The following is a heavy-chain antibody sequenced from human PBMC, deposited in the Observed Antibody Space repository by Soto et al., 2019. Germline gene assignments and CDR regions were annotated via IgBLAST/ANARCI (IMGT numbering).Heavy chain of an antibody. CDR2: ISSSSSYI. J-gene: IGHJ6*02. CDR1: GFTFSSYS. Sequence: EVQLVESGGGLVKPGGSLRLSCVASGFTFSSYSMNWVRQAPGKGLEWVSSISSSSSYIYYADSVKGRFTISRDNAKNSLYLQMNSLRAEDTAGYYCARAPWGGDSYGMDVWGQGTTVTVSS. D-gene: IGHD2-21*02. CDR3: ARAPWGGDSYGMDV. V-gene: IGHV3-21*01.